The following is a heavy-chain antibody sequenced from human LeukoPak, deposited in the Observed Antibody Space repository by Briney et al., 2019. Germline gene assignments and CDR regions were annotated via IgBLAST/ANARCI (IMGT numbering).Heavy chain of an antibody. CDR1: GFTFSTYA. D-gene: IGHD6-13*01. V-gene: IGHV3-23*01. CDR2: ISGGAYRT. CDR3: AKSYSSSWYMTFDN. Sequence: GGSLRLSCAASGFTFSTYAMSWVRQAPGKRLEWVSSISGGAYRTYYADSVKGRFTISWDNSKNTLYQQMNSLRAEDTAVYYCAKSYSSSWYMTFDNWGQGTLVTVSS. J-gene: IGHJ4*02.